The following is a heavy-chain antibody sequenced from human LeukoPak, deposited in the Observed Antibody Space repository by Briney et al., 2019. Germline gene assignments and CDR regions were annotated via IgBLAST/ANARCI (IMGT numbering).Heavy chain of an antibody. J-gene: IGHJ6*03. V-gene: IGHV3-30*02. D-gene: IGHD5-18*01. CDR1: GFTFSSYG. CDR2: IRYDGSNK. Sequence: GGSLRLSCAASGFTFSSYGMHWVRQAPGKGLEWVAFIRYDGSNKYYADSVKGRFTISRDNSKNTLYLQMNSLRAEDTAVYYCARDGPPRQHYYYYYMDVWGKGTTVTVSS. CDR3: ARDGPPRQHYYYYYMDV.